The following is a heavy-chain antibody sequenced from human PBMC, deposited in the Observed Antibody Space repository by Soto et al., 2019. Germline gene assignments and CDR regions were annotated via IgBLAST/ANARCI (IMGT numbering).Heavy chain of an antibody. CDR3: ARDGGEEGIDY. V-gene: IGHV4-30-2*01. Sequence: QLQLQESGSGLVKPSQTLSLTCAVSGGSISSGGYSWGWIRQPPGKGLKWIGYIYHSGSTYYNPSLKSRVTISVDRSKNQCSLKLSSVTAADTAVYYCARDGGEEGIDYWGQGTLVTVSS. CDR1: GGSISSGGYS. CDR2: IYHSGST. D-gene: IGHD2-15*01. J-gene: IGHJ4*02.